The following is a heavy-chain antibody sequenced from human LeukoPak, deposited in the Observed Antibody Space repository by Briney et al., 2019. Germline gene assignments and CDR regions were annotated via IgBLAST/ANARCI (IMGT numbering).Heavy chain of an antibody. J-gene: IGHJ5*02. V-gene: IGHV4-34*01. D-gene: IGHD4-17*01. Sequence: PSETLSLTCAVYGGSFSGYYWSWIRQPPGKGLVWIGEINHSGSTNYNPSLKSRVTISVDTSKNQFSLQLSSVTAADTAVYYCARPTVTSYNWFDPWGQGTLVTVSS. CDR3: ARPTVTSYNWFDP. CDR1: GGSFSGYY. CDR2: INHSGST.